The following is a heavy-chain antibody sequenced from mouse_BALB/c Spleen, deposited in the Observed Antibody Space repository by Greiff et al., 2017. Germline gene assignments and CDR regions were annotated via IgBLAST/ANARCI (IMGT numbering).Heavy chain of an antibody. CDR2: IDPANGNT. D-gene: IGHD1-1*01. J-gene: IGHJ2*01. Sequence: VQLKQSGAELVKPGASVKLSCTASGFNIKDTYMHWVKQRPEQGLEWIGRIDPANGNTKYDPKFQGKATITADTSSNTAYLQLSSLTSEDTAVYYCARSIITTVVEGDYWGQGTTLTVSS. V-gene: IGHV14-3*02. CDR3: ARSIITTVVEGDY. CDR1: GFNIKDTY.